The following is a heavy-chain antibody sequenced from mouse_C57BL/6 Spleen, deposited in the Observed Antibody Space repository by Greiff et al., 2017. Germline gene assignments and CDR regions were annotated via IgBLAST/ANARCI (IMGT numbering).Heavy chain of an antibody. J-gene: IGHJ4*01. CDR3: ARYYGSSSAMDY. CDR2: IYPGSGST. Sequence: VQLQQPGAELVKPWASVTMSCKASGYTFTSYWITWVKQRPGPGLEWIGDIYPGSGSTYYNEKFKSKATRTVDTSSSTAYMKRSSLTSEESAVYYCARYYGSSSAMDYWGQGTSVTASS. D-gene: IGHD1-1*01. V-gene: IGHV1-55*01. CDR1: GYTFTSYW.